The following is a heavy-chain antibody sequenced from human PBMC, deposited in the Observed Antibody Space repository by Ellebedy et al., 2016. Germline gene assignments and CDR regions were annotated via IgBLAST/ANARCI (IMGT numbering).Heavy chain of an antibody. CDR1: GFSFSSYV. CDR2: ISYDGSNK. CDR3: ARDRNSIVGPTFYFDY. V-gene: IGHV3-30-3*01. J-gene: IGHJ4*02. Sequence: GGSLRLSCAASGFSFSSYVMHWVRQAPGKWLEWVAVISYDGSNKYYADSVKGRVTIFRDNSKNTLFLQMNSLRADDTAVYYCARDRNSIVGPTFYFDYWGQGTLVTVSS. D-gene: IGHD1-26*01.